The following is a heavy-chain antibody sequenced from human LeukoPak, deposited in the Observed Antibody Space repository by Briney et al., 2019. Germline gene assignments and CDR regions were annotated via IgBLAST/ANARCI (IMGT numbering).Heavy chain of an antibody. J-gene: IGHJ4*02. CDR2: ISTNGGST. V-gene: IGHV3-64*01. Sequence: GGSLRLSCAASGFTFSSFALHWVRQAPGKGLEYVSSISTNGGSTYYANSVKGRFTISRDNYKNTLYLQMGSLRAEDMAVYYCAREGSSWYGSIDYWGRGTLLAVCS. D-gene: IGHD6-13*01. CDR1: GFTFSSFA. CDR3: AREGSSWYGSIDY.